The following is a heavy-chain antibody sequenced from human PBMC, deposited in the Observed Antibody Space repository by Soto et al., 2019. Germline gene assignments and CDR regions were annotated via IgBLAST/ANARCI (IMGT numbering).Heavy chain of an antibody. Sequence: SETLSPTCTVSGGSISSGGYYWSWIRQHPGKGLEWIGYIYYSGSTYYNPSLKSRVTISVDTSKNQFSLKLSSVAAADTAVYYCAADSSGYFLWGQGTLVTVSS. D-gene: IGHD3-22*01. CDR3: AADSSGYFL. J-gene: IGHJ4*02. CDR1: GGSISSGGYY. V-gene: IGHV4-31*03. CDR2: IYYSGST.